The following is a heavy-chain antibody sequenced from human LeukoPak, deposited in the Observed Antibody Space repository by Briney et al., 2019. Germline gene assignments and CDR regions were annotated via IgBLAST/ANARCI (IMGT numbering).Heavy chain of an antibody. J-gene: IGHJ4*02. CDR3: GRGPYSSCYFYYFDY. Sequence: GRSLRLSCAASGFTFSSYAMHWVRQAPGKGLEWVAVISYDGSNKYYADSVKGRFTISRDNSKNTLYLQMNSLRAEDTAVYYCGRGPYSSCYFYYFDYWGQGTLVTVSS. CDR1: GFTFSSYA. D-gene: IGHD3-22*01. V-gene: IGHV3-30*04. CDR2: ISYDGSNK.